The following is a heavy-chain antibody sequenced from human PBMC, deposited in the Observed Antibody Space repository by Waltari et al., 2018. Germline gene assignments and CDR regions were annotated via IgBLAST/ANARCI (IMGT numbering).Heavy chain of an antibody. D-gene: IGHD3-3*01. V-gene: IGHV5-51*03. CDR2: IYPGDSDT. CDR3: AKDSGITIFGVVMI. Sequence: EVQLVQSGAEVKKTGESLKISCKGSGYSFTSYWIGWVRQMPGKGLEWMGIIYPGDSDTRYSPSFQGQVTISRDNAKNSLYLQMNSLRAEDTALYYCAKDSGITIFGVVMIWGQGTLVTVSS. CDR1: GYSFTSYW. J-gene: IGHJ4*02.